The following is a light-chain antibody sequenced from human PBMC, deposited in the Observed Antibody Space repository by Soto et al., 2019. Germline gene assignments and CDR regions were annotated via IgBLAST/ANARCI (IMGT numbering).Light chain of an antibody. CDR1: SSNIGNNY. V-gene: IGLV1-51*01. J-gene: IGLJ1*01. CDR3: GTWDSSLSAGGV. Sequence: QSVLTQPASVSAAPGQKVTISCSGSSSNIGNNYVSWYQQLPGTAPKLLIYDNNERPSGIPDRFSGSKSGTSATLGITGLQTGDEADYHCGTWDSSLSAGGVFGTGTKVTVL. CDR2: DNN.